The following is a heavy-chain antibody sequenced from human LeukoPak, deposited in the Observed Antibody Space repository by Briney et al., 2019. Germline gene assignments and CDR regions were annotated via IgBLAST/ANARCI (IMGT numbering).Heavy chain of an antibody. Sequence: PSETLSLTCTVSGGSISSYYWSWIRQPPGKGLEWIGHIYYSGSTNYNPSLKSRVTISVDTSKNQFSLKLSSVTAADTAVYYCARGPRDGSLDYWGQGTLVTVSS. V-gene: IGHV4-59*08. CDR1: GGSISSYY. D-gene: IGHD5-24*01. CDR2: IYYSGST. CDR3: ARGPRDGSLDY. J-gene: IGHJ4*02.